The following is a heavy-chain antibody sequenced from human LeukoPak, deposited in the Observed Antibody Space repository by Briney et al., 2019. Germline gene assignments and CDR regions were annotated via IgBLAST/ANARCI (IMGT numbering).Heavy chain of an antibody. J-gene: IGHJ3*02. D-gene: IGHD1-26*01. CDR1: GFTFTSSA. CDR2: IDVGSGNT. CDR3: AAALGRGIVGAADAFDI. Sequence: ASVKVSCKASGFTFTSSAMQWVRQARGQRLEWIGWIDVGSGNTNYAQKFQERVTITRDMSTSTAYMELSSLRSADTAAYYCAAALGRGIVGAADAFDIWGQGTMVTVSS. V-gene: IGHV1-58*02.